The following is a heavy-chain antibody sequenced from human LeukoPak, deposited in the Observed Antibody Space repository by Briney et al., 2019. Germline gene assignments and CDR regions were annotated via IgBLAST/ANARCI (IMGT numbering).Heavy chain of an antibody. CDR2: ISSSSSYI. V-gene: IGHV3-21*01. Sequence: PGGSLRLSCAASGFTFSSYSMNWVRQAPGKGLEWVSSISSSSSYIYYADSVKGRFTISRDNAKNSLYLQMNSLRAEDTAVYYCARAEMIVVVKDAFGIWGQGTMVTVSS. J-gene: IGHJ3*02. CDR3: ARAEMIVVVKDAFGI. CDR1: GFTFSSYS. D-gene: IGHD3-22*01.